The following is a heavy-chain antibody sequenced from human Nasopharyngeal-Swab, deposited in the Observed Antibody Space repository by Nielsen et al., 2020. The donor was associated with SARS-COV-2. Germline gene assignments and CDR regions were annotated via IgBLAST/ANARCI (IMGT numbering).Heavy chain of an antibody. CDR3: AKDYIRRGSN. CDR2: ISGGTGGT. D-gene: IGHD2-15*01. J-gene: IGHJ4*02. CDR1: GLTFSSYA. Sequence: GGSLRLSCAASGLTFSSYAMSWVRQAPGKGLEWVSAISGGTGGTFYADSVKGRFTISRDNSKNTLFLQMNSPRAEDTAVYYCAKDYIRRGSNWGQGTLVTVSS. V-gene: IGHV3-23*01.